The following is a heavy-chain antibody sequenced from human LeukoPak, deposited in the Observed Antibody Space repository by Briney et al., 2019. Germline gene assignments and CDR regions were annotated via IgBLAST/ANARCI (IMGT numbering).Heavy chain of an antibody. CDR2: INHSGST. CDR3: ARSRSTYDSSGYLDY. V-gene: IGHV4-34*01. D-gene: IGHD3-22*01. CDR1: GGSFSGYY. Sequence: PSETLSLTCAVYGGSFSGYYWSWIRQPPGKGLEWIGEINHSGSTNYNPSLKSRVTISVDTSKNHFSLMLTSVTAADTAVYFCARSRSTYDSSGYLDYWGQGALVTVSS. J-gene: IGHJ4*02.